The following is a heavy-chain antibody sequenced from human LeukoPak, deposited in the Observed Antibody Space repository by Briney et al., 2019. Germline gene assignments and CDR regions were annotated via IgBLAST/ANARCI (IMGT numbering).Heavy chain of an antibody. V-gene: IGHV3-30*02. Sequence: PGGSLRLSCAASGFTVSSNYMSWVRQAPGKGLEWVAFIRYDGSNKYYADSVKGRFTISRDNSKNTLYLQMNSLRAEDTAVYYCAKGTGSSSGRGYGDLDYWGQGTLVTVSS. CDR1: GFTVSSNY. CDR3: AKGTGSSSGRGYGDLDY. J-gene: IGHJ4*02. D-gene: IGHD4-17*01. CDR2: IRYDGSNK.